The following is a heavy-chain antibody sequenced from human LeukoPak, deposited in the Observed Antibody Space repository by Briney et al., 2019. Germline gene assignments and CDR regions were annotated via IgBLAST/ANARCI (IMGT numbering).Heavy chain of an antibody. Sequence: TGGSLRLSCAASGFTFGIYWMSWVRQAPGKGLEWVANIKQDGSEKYYVDSVKGRFTISRDNAKNSLYLQMNSLRAEDTAVYYCASHMTTVTTSYYYYYYMDVWGKGTTVTVSS. CDR3: ASHMTTVTTSYYYYYYMDV. CDR1: GFTFGIYW. D-gene: IGHD4-11*01. V-gene: IGHV3-7*01. CDR2: IKQDGSEK. J-gene: IGHJ6*03.